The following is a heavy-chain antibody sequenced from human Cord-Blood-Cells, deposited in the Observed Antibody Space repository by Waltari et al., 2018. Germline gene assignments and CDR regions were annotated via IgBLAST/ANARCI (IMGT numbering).Heavy chain of an antibody. J-gene: IGHJ4*02. CDR3: ARGGWHDYGDYGGDY. V-gene: IGHV1-46*01. CDR1: GYTFTSYY. D-gene: IGHD4-17*01. Sequence: QVQLVQSGAEVKKPGSSVKVSCKASGYTFTSYYMHWVRQAPGQGLEWMGIINPSGGSTSYAQKFQGRVTMTRDTSTSTVYMELSSLRSEDTAVYYCARGGWHDYGDYGGDYWGQGTLVTVSS. CDR2: INPSGGST.